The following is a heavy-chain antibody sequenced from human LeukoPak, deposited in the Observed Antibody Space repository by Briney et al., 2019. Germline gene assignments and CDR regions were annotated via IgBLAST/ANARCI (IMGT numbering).Heavy chain of an antibody. CDR2: IYYSGST. CDR3: ARVGYSYGPPDH. Sequence: SETLSLTCTVSGGSISSYYWSWIRQPPGKGLEWIGYIYYSGSTNYNPSLKSRVTMSVDSSKNQFSLQLSSVAAADTAVYYCARVGYSYGPPDHWGQGTLVTVSS. V-gene: IGHV4-59*01. CDR1: GGSISSYY. D-gene: IGHD5-18*01. J-gene: IGHJ4*02.